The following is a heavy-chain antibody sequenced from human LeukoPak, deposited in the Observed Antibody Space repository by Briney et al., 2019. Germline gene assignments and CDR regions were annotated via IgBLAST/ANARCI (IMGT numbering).Heavy chain of an antibody. CDR1: GYTFTSYG. J-gene: IGHJ4*02. CDR2: ISANDGKT. D-gene: IGHD1-1*01. Sequence: RASVKVSCKASGYTFTSYGISWVRQAPGQGLEWMGWISANDGKTHYSERHQGRVTMSTDTVTSTAYMELRSLRSDDTAVYYCARELHVERDDYWGQGTLVTVSS. CDR3: ARELHVERDDY. V-gene: IGHV1-18*01.